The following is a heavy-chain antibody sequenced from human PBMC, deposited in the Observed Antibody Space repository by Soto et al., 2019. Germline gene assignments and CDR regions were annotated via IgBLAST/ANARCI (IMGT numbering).Heavy chain of an antibody. CDR3: ARHDYYGSGSYYVADY. Sequence: QLQLQESGPGLVKPSETLSLTCTVSGGSISSSSYYWGWIRQPPGKGLEWIGSIYYSGSTYYNPSLKSRVTIAVETSKTQFSLKLSSVTAADTAVYYCARHDYYGSGSYYVADYWGQGTLVTVSS. CDR2: IYYSGST. V-gene: IGHV4-39*01. D-gene: IGHD3-10*01. CDR1: GGSISSSSYY. J-gene: IGHJ4*02.